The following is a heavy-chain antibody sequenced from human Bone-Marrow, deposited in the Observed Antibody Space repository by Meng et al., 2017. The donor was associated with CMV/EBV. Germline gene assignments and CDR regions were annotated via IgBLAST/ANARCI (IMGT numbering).Heavy chain of an antibody. CDR2: INPNSGGT. CDR3: ASEEGVGY. CDR1: GGTFSSYA. D-gene: IGHD2-15*01. J-gene: IGHJ4*02. Sequence: ASVKVSCKASGGTFSSYAISWVRQAPGQGLEWMGWINPNSGGTNSAQKFQGRVTMTRDTSISTAYMELRRLRSDDTAVYYCASEEGVGYWGQGTRVTVSS. V-gene: IGHV1-2*02.